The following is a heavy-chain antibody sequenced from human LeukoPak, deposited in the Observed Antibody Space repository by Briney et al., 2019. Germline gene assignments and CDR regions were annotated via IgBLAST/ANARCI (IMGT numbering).Heavy chain of an antibody. J-gene: IGHJ5*02. Sequence: LRLSCAASGFTFSSYGMHWVRQAPGKGLEWIGEINHSGSTNYNPSLKSRVTISVDTSKNQFSLKLSSVTAADTAVYYCARHYVLLWFGELLEDWLDPWGQGTLVTVSS. D-gene: IGHD3-10*01. V-gene: IGHV4-34*01. CDR1: GFTFSSYG. CDR2: INHSGST. CDR3: ARHYVLLWFGELLEDWLDP.